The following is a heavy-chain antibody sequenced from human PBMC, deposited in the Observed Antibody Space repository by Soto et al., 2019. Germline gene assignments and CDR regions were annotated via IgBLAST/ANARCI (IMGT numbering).Heavy chain of an antibody. CDR2: ISSSSSTI. CDR1: GFTFSSYS. V-gene: IGHV3-48*02. D-gene: IGHD3-10*01. Sequence: EVQLVESGGGLVQPGGSLRLSCAASGFTFSSYSMNWVRQAPGKGLEWVSYISSSSSTIYYADSVKGRFTISRDNAKNSLYLQMNSLRDEDTAVYYCARASIDLAVVRGGAYYCDYWGQGTLVTVSS. CDR3: ARASIDLAVVRGGAYYCDY. J-gene: IGHJ4*02.